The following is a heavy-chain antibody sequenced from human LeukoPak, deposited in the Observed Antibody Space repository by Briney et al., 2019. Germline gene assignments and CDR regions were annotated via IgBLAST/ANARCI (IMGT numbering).Heavy chain of an antibody. Sequence: PSETLSLTCTVSGGSISSSSYYWGWIRQPPGKGLEWIGSIYYSGSTYYNPSLKSRVTISVDTSKNQFSLKLSSVTAADTAVYYCARLVLSGGYCSRGSCSLDYWGQGTLVTVSS. V-gene: IGHV4-39*01. CDR1: GGSISSSSYY. J-gene: IGHJ4*02. CDR2: IYYSGST. CDR3: ARLVLSGGYCSRGSCSLDY. D-gene: IGHD2-15*01.